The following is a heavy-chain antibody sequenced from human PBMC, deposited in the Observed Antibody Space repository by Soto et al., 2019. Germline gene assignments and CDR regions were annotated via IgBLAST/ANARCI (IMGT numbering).Heavy chain of an antibody. CDR1: GFTFSSYA. CDR2: ISYDGSNK. Sequence: QVQLVESGGGVVQPGRSLRLSCAASGFTFSSYAMHWVRQAPGKGLEWVAVISYDGSNKYYADSVKGRFTISRDNSKNTLNLQMNSRRAGDTAVYYCARRYDYGDYWGQGTLVTVSS. J-gene: IGHJ4*02. D-gene: IGHD1-20*01. V-gene: IGHV3-30-3*01. CDR3: ARRYDYGDY.